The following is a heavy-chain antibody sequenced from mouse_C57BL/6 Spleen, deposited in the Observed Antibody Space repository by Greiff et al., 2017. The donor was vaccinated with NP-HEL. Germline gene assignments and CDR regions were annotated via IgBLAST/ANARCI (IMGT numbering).Heavy chain of an antibody. Sequence: QVQLKESGPGLVQPSQSLSITCTVSGFSLTSYGVHWVRQSPGKGLEWLGVIWRGGSTDYNAAFISRLSISKDKSKSQVFFKMNSLQADDTAIYYCAANWDLYAMDYWGQGTSVTVSS. V-gene: IGHV2-2*01. CDR2: IWRGGST. D-gene: IGHD4-1*02. CDR3: AANWDLYAMDY. CDR1: GFSLTSYG. J-gene: IGHJ4*01.